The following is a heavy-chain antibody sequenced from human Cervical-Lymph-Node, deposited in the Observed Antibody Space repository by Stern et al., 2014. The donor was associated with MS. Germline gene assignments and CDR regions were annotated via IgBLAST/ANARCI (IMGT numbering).Heavy chain of an antibody. D-gene: IGHD2-21*02. J-gene: IGHJ2*01. CDR2: ISDTGTT. CDR1: GGAVSDYY. Sequence: QVQLQEPGPGLVKPSETLSLTCTVSGGAVSDYYWTWIRQRPGKGLEWIGYISDTGTTNYNPSLHSRVTITLDTSQNQVSLRLRSVTAADTAVYYCARDPSTTASDWFFDLWGRGSLVTVSS. CDR3: ARDPSTTASDWFFDL. V-gene: IGHV4-59*02.